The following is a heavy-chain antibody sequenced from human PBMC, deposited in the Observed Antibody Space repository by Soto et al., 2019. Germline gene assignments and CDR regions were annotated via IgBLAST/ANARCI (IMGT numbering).Heavy chain of an antibody. CDR3: AKYMVHMGRVFDL. CDR2: VSFDGSKK. V-gene: IGHV3-30*18. CDR1: GFTFSTYG. Sequence: QEQLVESGGGVVQPGRSLRLSCVVSGFTFSTYGMHWVRQAPGKGLKWVAVVSFDGSKKYTTDSVKGRFTISRDNSKNTLHLQMNNLPPDDTAVYYCAKYMVHMGRVFDLWGQGTLVTVSS. J-gene: IGHJ4*02. D-gene: IGHD3-10*01.